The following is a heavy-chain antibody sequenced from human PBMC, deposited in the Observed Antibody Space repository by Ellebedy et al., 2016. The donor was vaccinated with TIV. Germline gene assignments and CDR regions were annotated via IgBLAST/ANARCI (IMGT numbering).Heavy chain of an antibody. V-gene: IGHV3-23*01. D-gene: IGHD5-18*01. CDR3: EREGDTAMVQGMDV. Sequence: GASLKISCAASGFTSSSYAMSWVRQAPGMGLEWVSGLGGSGGGTYYADSVKGRFTISRDNAKNSLYLQINSLRAEDTAVYYCEREGDTAMVQGMDVWGQGTTVTVSS. CDR2: LGGSGGGT. J-gene: IGHJ6*02. CDR1: GFTSSSYA.